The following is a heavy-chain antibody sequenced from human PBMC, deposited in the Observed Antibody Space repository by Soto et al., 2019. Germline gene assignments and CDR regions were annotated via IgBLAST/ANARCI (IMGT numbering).Heavy chain of an antibody. CDR1: GYTFTSYA. CDR2: INAGNGNT. Sequence: QVQLVQSGAEVKKPGASVKVSCKASGYTFTSYAMHWVRQAPGQRLERMGWINAGNGNTKYSQKFQGRVTITRDTSASTASMELSSLRSEDTAVYYCARDPDYGDYADFDYWGQGTLVTVSS. D-gene: IGHD4-17*01. V-gene: IGHV1-3*01. CDR3: ARDPDYGDYADFDY. J-gene: IGHJ4*02.